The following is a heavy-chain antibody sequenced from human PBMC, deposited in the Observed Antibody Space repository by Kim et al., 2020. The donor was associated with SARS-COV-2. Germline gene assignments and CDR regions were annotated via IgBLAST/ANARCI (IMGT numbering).Heavy chain of an antibody. CDR1: GGSISSSSYY. D-gene: IGHD3-10*01. J-gene: IGHJ4*02. CDR2: IYYSGST. V-gene: IGHV4-39*01. Sequence: SETLSLTCTVSGGSISSSSYYWGWIRQPPGKGLEWIGSIYYSGSTYYNPSLKSRATISVDTSKNQFSLKLSSVTAADTAVYYCARQRGDPRLPSPGELLDYWGQGTLVTVSS. CDR3: ARQRGDPRLPSPGELLDY.